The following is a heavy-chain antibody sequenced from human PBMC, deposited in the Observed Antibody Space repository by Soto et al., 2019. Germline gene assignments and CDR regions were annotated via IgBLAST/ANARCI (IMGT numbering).Heavy chain of an antibody. CDR2: INSDGSST. CDR3: AKGRSYYYYYGVDV. Sequence: PGVSLRLSCAASGFTFSSYWMHWVRQAPGKGLVWVSRINSDGSSTSYADSVKGRFTISRDNAKNTLYLQMNSLRAEDTALYYCAKGRSYYYYYGVDVWGQGTTVTVSS. V-gene: IGHV3-74*01. CDR1: GFTFSSYW. J-gene: IGHJ6*02.